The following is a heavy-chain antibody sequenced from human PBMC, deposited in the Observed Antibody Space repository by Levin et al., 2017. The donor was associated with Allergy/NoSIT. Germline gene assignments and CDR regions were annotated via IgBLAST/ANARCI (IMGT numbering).Heavy chain of an antibody. V-gene: IGHV4-34*01. Sequence: SETLSLTCTVYGGSFSDYYWNWVRQPPGKGLEWIGEINHSGSPTYNPSLKSRVTMSVDTSKNQFSLRLTSVTAADTAVYYCARYTSSWSLSAFDIWGQGTMVTVSS. CDR3: ARYTSSWSLSAFDI. CDR1: GGSFSDYY. CDR2: INHSGSP. D-gene: IGHD6-13*01. J-gene: IGHJ3*02.